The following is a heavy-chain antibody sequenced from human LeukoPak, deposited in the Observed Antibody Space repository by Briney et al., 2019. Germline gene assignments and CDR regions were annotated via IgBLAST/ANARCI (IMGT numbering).Heavy chain of an antibody. D-gene: IGHD6-6*01. CDR2: ISSSSSYI. Sequence: GGSLRLSCAASGFTFSSYSMNWVRQAPGKGLEWVSSISSSSSYIYYADSVKGRFTISRDNARNSLYLQMNSLRAEDTAVYYCAREGVGSSSSHYYYYYGMDVWGQGTTATVSS. J-gene: IGHJ6*02. CDR1: GFTFSSYS. CDR3: AREGVGSSSSHYYYYYGMDV. V-gene: IGHV3-21*01.